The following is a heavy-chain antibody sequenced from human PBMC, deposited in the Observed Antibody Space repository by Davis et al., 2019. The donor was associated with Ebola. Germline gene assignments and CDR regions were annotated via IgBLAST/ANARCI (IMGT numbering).Heavy chain of an antibody. D-gene: IGHD3-16*01. V-gene: IGHV3-48*01. CDR2: ISSGSGSI. Sequence: GESLKISCAASGFTVSSNYMSWVRQAPGKGLEWVSYISSGSGSIYYADSVKGRFTISRDNAKNSLYLQMNSLRVEDTAIYYCARADHTYSSWGIDYWGQGILVTVSS. CDR3: ARADHTYSSWGIDY. CDR1: GFTVSSNY. J-gene: IGHJ4*02.